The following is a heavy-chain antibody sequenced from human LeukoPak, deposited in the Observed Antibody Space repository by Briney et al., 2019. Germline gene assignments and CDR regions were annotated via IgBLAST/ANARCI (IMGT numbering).Heavy chain of an antibody. CDR1: RFTFSSYA. J-gene: IGHJ4*02. V-gene: IGHV3-30*03. CDR3: ARGPDTTH. D-gene: IGHD1-1*01. CDR2: ISYDGSNE. Sequence: GALRLSCAASRFTFSSYAMHWVRQAPGKGLEWVTVISYDGSNEYYADSVKGRFTISRDNAKNSLYLQMNSLRAEDTAVYYCARGPDTTHWGQGTLVTVSS.